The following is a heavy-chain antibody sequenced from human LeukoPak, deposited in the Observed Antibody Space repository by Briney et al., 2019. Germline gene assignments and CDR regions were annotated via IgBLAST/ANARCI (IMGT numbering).Heavy chain of an antibody. CDR3: ARRAVVVPAAIGTFDY. Sequence: GGSLRLSCAVSGFTFSSYWMSWVRQAPGKGVEWVANIKQDGSEKYYVDSVKGRFTISRDNAKNSLYLQMNSLRAEDTAVYYCARRAVVVPAAIGTFDYWGQGTLVTVSS. D-gene: IGHD2-2*02. V-gene: IGHV3-7*01. CDR1: GFTFSSYW. CDR2: IKQDGSEK. J-gene: IGHJ4*02.